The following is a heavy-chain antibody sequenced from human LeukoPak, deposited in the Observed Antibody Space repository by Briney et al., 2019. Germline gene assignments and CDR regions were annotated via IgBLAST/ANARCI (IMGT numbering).Heavy chain of an antibody. V-gene: IGHV5-51*01. J-gene: IGHJ1*01. Sequence: GESLKISCKGSGYIFTNYWIGWVRQMPGKGLEWMGIIYPGDSDTRYSPSFQGQVTISADKSISTAYLQRSSLQASDTAIYYCATYAGSSSKYFRDWGQGTLVTVSS. D-gene: IGHD3-10*01. CDR3: ATYAGSSSKYFRD. CDR2: IYPGDSDT. CDR1: GYIFTNYW.